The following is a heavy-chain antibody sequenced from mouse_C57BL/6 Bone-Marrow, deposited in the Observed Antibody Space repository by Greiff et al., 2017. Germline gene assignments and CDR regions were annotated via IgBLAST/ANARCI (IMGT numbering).Heavy chain of an antibody. CDR2: IRLKSDNYAT. CDR3: TVNYGSSYEAWFAY. D-gene: IGHD1-1*01. V-gene: IGHV6-3*01. CDR1: GFTFSNYW. J-gene: IGHJ3*01. Sequence: EVQLQESGGGLVQPGGSMKLSCVASGFTFSNYWMNWVRQSPETGLEWVAQIRLKSDNYATHYAESVNGRFTISRDDSKSSVYLQMNNLRAEDTGIYYCTVNYGSSYEAWFAYWGQGTLVTVSA.